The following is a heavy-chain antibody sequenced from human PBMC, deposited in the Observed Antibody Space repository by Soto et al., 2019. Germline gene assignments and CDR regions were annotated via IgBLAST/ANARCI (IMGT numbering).Heavy chain of an antibody. CDR1: GFTFSSYG. D-gene: IGHD6-19*01. CDR2: IWDDGGNK. J-gene: IGHJ4*02. V-gene: IGHV3-33*01. Sequence: QVQLVESGGGVVQPGRSLRLSCAASGFTFSSYGMHWVRQAPGKGLEWVAVIWDDGGNKYYADSVKSRFTISRDNSKNTLYLQMNSLRAEDTAVYYCASTKQWLVHYFDYGGQGTLVTVSS. CDR3: ASTKQWLVHYFDY.